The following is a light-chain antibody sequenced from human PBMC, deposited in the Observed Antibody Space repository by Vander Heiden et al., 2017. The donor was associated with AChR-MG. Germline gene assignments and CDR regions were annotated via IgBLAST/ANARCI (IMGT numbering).Light chain of an antibody. CDR1: SSDVGGYSY. CDR3: SSYTSSSPVV. J-gene: IGLJ2*01. Sequence: ALTQPASVSGSPGQSITISCTGTSSDVGGYSYVSWYQQHPGKAPKLMIYDVSNRPSGVSNRFSGSKSGNTASLTISGLQAEDEADYYCSSYTSSSPVVFGGGTKLTVL. CDR2: DVS. V-gene: IGLV2-14*03.